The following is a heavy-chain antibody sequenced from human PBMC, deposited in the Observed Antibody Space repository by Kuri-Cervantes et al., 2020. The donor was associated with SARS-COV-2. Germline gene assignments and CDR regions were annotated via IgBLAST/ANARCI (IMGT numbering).Heavy chain of an antibody. Sequence: ESLKISCTVSGGSISDHYWSWIRQSPGKGLEWIGYIYDSGTTNYNPSLKSRVTVSVDKSKNHFSSRLSSVTAADTAVYYCARDLNGQLWSTGLGYWGQGTLVTVSS. CDR1: GGSISDHY. CDR3: ARDLNGQLWSTGLGY. D-gene: IGHD5-18*01. V-gene: IGHV4-59*11. J-gene: IGHJ4*02. CDR2: IYDSGTT.